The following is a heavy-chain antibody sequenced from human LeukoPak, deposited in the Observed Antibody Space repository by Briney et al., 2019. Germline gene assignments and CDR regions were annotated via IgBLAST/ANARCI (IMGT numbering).Heavy chain of an antibody. D-gene: IGHD2-15*01. J-gene: IGHJ3*02. CDR2: IYYSGST. V-gene: IGHV4-59*01. Sequence: SETLSLTCTVSGGSISRYYWSWIREPPGKGLEGIGYIYYSGSTNYNPSLKSRVTISVDTSKNQFSLKLSSVTDADTAVYYCARGLRYCSGGSCNDAFDIWGQGTMVTVSS. CDR3: ARGLRYCSGGSCNDAFDI. CDR1: GGSISRYY.